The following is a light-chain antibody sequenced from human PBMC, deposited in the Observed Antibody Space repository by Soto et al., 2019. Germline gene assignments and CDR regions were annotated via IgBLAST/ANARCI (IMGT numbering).Light chain of an antibody. J-gene: IGKJ1*01. CDR1: QTISRNY. CDR2: GAS. V-gene: IGKV3-20*01. Sequence: EVVLTQSPGTLSLSPGERATVSCRASQTISRNYLAWYQKKPGQAPRLLIYGASTRATGIPDWFTGSGSGTDFTLTIARLEPEDFAVYYCQQYGGPVPWTFGQGTKVEV. CDR3: QQYGGPVPWT.